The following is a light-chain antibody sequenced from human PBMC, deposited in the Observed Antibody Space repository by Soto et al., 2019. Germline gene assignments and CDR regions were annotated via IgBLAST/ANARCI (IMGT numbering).Light chain of an antibody. CDR2: AAS. CDR3: QQYGSSPAT. V-gene: IGKV3-20*01. CDR1: QSVSSNY. Sequence: EIVVTQSPGTLSLSPGEGAALSCRASQSVSSNYLAWYQQRPGQAPRLLIYAASNRAAGIPDRFSCSGSGTDFTLTISRLEPEDFAVYYCQQYGSSPATFGQGTKLEIK. J-gene: IGKJ2*01.